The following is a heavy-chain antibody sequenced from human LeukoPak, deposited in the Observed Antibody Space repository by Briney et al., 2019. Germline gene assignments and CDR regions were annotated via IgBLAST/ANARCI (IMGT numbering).Heavy chain of an antibody. V-gene: IGHV3-7*03. CDR3: AGGMGWTSDY. J-gene: IGHJ4*02. D-gene: IGHD6-19*01. CDR2: IKSDGTEE. CDR1: GFSFGSYW. Sequence: GGSLRLFSAASGFSFGSYWMNWVRQPPGKGLEWVALIKSDGTEEHYVDSVRGRFTVSRDNAKNALYLQMNSLGAEDTGVYYCAGGMGWTSDYWGQGALVTVSS.